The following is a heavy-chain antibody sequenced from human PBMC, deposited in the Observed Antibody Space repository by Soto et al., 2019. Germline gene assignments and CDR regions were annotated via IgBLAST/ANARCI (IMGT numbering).Heavy chain of an antibody. D-gene: IGHD3-10*01. Sequence: QQVESGGGLVQPGGSLRLSCAASGFTFRNYNMNWVRQVPGKGLEWVSYISSTTNNIFYADSVKGRFTISRDNAESALYLQMNNLTDADTAVYYCARVRAVAPVLGYWGQGILVTVSS. J-gene: IGHJ4*02. CDR2: ISSTTNNI. V-gene: IGHV3-48*02. CDR3: ARVRAVAPVLGY. CDR1: GFTFRNYN.